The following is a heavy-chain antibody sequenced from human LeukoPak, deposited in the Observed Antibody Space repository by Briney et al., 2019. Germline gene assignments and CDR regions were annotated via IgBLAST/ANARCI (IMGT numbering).Heavy chain of an antibody. Sequence: PSETLSLTCAVYGGSFSGYYWSWIRQPPGKGLEWIGEINHSGSTNYNPSLKSRVTISVDTSKNQFSLKLSSVTAADTAVYYCARGRHLTMVREVINGRYNWFDPWGQGTLVTVSS. D-gene: IGHD3-10*01. V-gene: IGHV4-34*01. CDR3: ARGRHLTMVREVINGRYNWFDP. CDR2: INHSGST. J-gene: IGHJ5*02. CDR1: GGSFSGYY.